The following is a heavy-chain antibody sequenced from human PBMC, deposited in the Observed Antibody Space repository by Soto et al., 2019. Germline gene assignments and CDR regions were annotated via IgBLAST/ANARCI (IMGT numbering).Heavy chain of an antibody. CDR1: GGTFSSYA. J-gene: IGHJ6*02. CDR2: IIPIFGTA. V-gene: IGHV1-69*13. D-gene: IGHD6-19*01. CDR3: ARGDSSGWYSSSGYYGMDV. Sequence: ASVKVSCKASGGTFSSYAISWVRQAPGQGLEWMGGIIPIFGTANYAQKFQGRVTITADESTSTAYMELSSLRSEDTAVYYCARGDSSGWYSSSGYYGMDVWGQGTTVTVSS.